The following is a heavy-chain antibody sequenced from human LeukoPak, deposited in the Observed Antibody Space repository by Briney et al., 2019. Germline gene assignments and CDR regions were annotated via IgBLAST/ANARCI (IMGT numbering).Heavy chain of an antibody. CDR3: ARAPRYYDSSGYYDLYYFDY. CDR2: ISAYNGNT. CDR1: GYTFTSYG. J-gene: IGHJ4*02. V-gene: IGHV1-18*01. Sequence: GASVKVSCKASGYTFTSYGISWVRQAPGQGLEWMGWISAYNGNTNYAQKLQGRVTMTTDTSTSTAYMELRSLRSDDTAVYYCARAPRYYDSSGYYDLYYFDYWGQGTLVTVSS. D-gene: IGHD3-22*01.